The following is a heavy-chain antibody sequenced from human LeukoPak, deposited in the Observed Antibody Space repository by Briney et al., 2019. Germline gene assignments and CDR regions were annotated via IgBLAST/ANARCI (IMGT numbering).Heavy chain of an antibody. J-gene: IGHJ4*02. CDR3: ARDDSPMTTVTTFAY. CDR1: GGSISGYY. V-gene: IGHV4-4*07. D-gene: IGHD4-11*01. CDR2: FYPSGTT. Sequence: PSETLSLTCTVSGGSISGYYWSWIRQPAGKGLEWIGRFYPSGTTSYNPSLKSRVTMSLDTSKRQFSLKVRSVTASDTAVYYCARDDSPMTTVTTFAYWGQGTLVTVSS.